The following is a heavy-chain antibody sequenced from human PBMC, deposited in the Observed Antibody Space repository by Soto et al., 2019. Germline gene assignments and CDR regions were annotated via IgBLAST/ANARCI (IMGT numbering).Heavy chain of an antibody. CDR3: ASTIDY. CDR1: GFTFSSYS. CDR2: ISSSSSTI. V-gene: IGHV3-48*01. J-gene: IGHJ4*02. Sequence: GGSLRLSCAASGFTFSSYSMNWVRQAPGKGLEWVSYISSSSSTIYYADSVKGRFTISRDNAKNSLYLQMNSLRAEDTAVYYCASTIDYWGQGTLVTVSS.